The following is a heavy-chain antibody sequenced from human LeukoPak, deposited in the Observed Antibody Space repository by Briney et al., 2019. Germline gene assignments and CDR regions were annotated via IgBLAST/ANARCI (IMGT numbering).Heavy chain of an antibody. D-gene: IGHD1-1*01. CDR1: GYTFTGYY. V-gene: IGHV1-2*02. CDR2: INPNNGGT. CDR3: ARHFNWVNDY. Sequence: ASVKVSCKASGYTFTGYYIHWVRQAPGQGLEWMGWINPNNGGTVYAQNFQGRVTMTRDTSNSTAYMELSRLTSDDTAVYFCARHFNWVNDYWGQGTLVTVSS. J-gene: IGHJ4*02.